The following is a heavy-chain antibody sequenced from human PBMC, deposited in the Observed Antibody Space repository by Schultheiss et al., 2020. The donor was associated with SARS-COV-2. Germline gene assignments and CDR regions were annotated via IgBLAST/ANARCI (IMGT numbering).Heavy chain of an antibody. CDR2: ISYDGSNK. J-gene: IGHJ4*02. D-gene: IGHD6-19*01. CDR3: ARTGSGWYGGFDY. V-gene: IGHV3-30*04. Sequence: GGSLRLSCAASGFTFSSYAMHWVRQAPGKGLEWVAVISYDGSNKYYADSVKGRFTISRDNSKNTLYVQMNSLRIEDTAVYYCARTGSGWYGGFDYWGQGTLGTVSS. CDR1: GFTFSSYA.